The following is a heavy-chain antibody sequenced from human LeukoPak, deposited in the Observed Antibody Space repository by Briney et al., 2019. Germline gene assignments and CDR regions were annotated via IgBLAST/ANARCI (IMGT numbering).Heavy chain of an antibody. J-gene: IGHJ4*02. Sequence: SVKVSCKASGGTFSSYAISWVRQAPGQGLEWMGRIVPILGIANYAQKFQGRVTITADKSTSTAYMELSSLRSEDTAVYYCARAETTVTTPFDYWGQGTLVTVSS. D-gene: IGHD4-17*01. V-gene: IGHV1-69*04. CDR1: GGTFSSYA. CDR2: IVPILGIA. CDR3: ARAETTVTTPFDY.